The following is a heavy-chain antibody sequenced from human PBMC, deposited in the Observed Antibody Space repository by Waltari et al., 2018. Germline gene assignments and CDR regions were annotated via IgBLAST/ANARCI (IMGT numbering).Heavy chain of an antibody. CDR3: AREVIAAPRYAFDI. CDR1: GGSISSGSYY. J-gene: IGHJ3*02. Sequence: QVQLQESGPGLVKPSQTLSLTCTVSGGSISSGSYYWSWIRQPAGKGLEWIGYIYTSGSTNYNPSLKSRVTISVDTSKNQFSLKLSSVTAADTAVYYCAREVIAAPRYAFDIWGQGTMVTVSS. D-gene: IGHD6-6*01. CDR2: IYTSGST. V-gene: IGHV4-61*09.